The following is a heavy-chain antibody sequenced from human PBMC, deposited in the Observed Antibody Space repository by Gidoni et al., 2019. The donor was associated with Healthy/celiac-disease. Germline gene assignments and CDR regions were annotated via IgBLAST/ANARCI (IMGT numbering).Heavy chain of an antibody. Sequence: QLQLQESGPGLVKPSETLSLTCTVSGGSISSSSYYWGWIRQPPGKGLGWIGSIYYSGSTYYDPSLKTRVPISVATSKNQFSLKLSSVTAADTAVYYCASPGEGEPTGATDYWGQGTLVTVSS. V-gene: IGHV4-39*01. CDR3: ASPGEGEPTGATDY. D-gene: IGHD7-27*01. J-gene: IGHJ4*02. CDR1: GGSISSSSYY. CDR2: IYYSGST.